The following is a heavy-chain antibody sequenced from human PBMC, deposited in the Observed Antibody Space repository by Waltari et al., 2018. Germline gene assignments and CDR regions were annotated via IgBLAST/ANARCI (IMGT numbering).Heavy chain of an antibody. CDR1: GFTFSSYA. CDR3: ARVGGAAAGSSYYYGMDV. D-gene: IGHD6-13*01. V-gene: IGHV3-23*03. Sequence: EVQLLESGGGLVQPGGSLRLSCAASGFTFSSYAMSWVRQAPGKGLEWVSVIYSGGSTYYADSVKDRFTISRDNSKNTLYLQMNSLRAEDTAVYYCARVGGAAAGSSYYYGMDVWGQGTTVTVSS. J-gene: IGHJ6*02. CDR2: IYSGGST.